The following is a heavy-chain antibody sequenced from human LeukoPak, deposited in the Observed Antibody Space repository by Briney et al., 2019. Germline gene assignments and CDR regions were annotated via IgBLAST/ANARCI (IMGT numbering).Heavy chain of an antibody. D-gene: IGHD6-13*01. V-gene: IGHV1-2*06. CDR3: ARDQGSLTRSWYAGY. Sequence: ASVKVSCKASGYTFTGYQIHWVRQAPGQGLEWMGRINPYSGDTNFAQKFQGRVTMTRDTSITTAYMNLSSLTPDDMAVYFCARDQGSLTRSWYAGYWGQGTQVTVSS. CDR1: GYTFTGYQ. J-gene: IGHJ4*02. CDR2: INPYSGDT.